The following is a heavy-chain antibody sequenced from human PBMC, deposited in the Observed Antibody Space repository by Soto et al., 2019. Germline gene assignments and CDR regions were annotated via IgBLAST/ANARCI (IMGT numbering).Heavy chain of an antibody. D-gene: IGHD6-19*01. V-gene: IGHV1-69*13. CDR3: ARDSGIAVGGIGGFDI. J-gene: IGHJ3*02. Sequence: SVKVSCKASGGTFSSYAISWVRQAPGQGLEWMGGIIPIFGTANYAQKFQGRVTITADESTSTAYMELSSLRSEDTAVYYCARDSGIAVGGIGGFDIWGQGTMVTV. CDR1: GGTFSSYA. CDR2: IIPIFGTA.